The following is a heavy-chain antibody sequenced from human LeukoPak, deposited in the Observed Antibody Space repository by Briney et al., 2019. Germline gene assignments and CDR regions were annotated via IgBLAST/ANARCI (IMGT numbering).Heavy chain of an antibody. V-gene: IGHV3-20*04. D-gene: IGHD7-27*01. CDR1: GFTFEEYG. CDR3: VRSVGTPVLYFFDV. CDR2: ICWDGVTT. J-gene: IGHJ4*02. Sequence: GGSLRLSCLCSGFTFEEYGFSWVRQAPGKGLEWVSGICWDGVTTAYGDSMKARFISSRDNAKDSMYLQMKSLRDNDTAMYYCVRSVGTPVLYFFDVWGQGTLVSVFS.